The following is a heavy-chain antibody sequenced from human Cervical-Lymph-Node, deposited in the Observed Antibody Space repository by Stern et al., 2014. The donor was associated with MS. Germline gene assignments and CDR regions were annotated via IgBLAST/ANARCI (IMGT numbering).Heavy chain of an antibody. V-gene: IGHV4-31*03. D-gene: IGHD2-15*01. CDR3: ARFTPFVVVVAATRGFDY. CDR2: IYYSGST. CDR1: GGSISSGGYY. Sequence: VQLVESDPGLVKPSQTLSLTCTVSGGSISSGGYYWSWIRQHPGKGLEWIGYIYYSGSTYYNPSLKSRVTISVDTSKNQFSLKLSSVTAADTAVYYCARFTPFVVVVAATRGFDYWGQGTLVTVSS. J-gene: IGHJ4*02.